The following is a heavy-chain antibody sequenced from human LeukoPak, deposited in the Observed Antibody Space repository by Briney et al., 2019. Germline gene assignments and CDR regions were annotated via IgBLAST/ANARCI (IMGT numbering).Heavy chain of an antibody. Sequence: GGSLRLSCTVSGFTLSTYSVNWVRRAPGKGLEWVSLMTNSRSYYADSVKGRFTISRDNAKNSLCLQMNSLRAEDTALYYCARDTEDCSSTSCYIWFDPWGQGTLVTVSP. CDR1: GFTLSTYS. V-gene: IGHV3-21*01. J-gene: IGHJ5*02. CDR3: ARDTEDCSSTSCYIWFDP. D-gene: IGHD2-2*02. CDR2: MTNSRSY.